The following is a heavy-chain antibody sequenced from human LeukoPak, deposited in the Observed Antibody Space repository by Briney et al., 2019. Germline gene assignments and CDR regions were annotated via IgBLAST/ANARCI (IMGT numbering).Heavy chain of an antibody. CDR2: ISSSSTTI. D-gene: IGHD3-22*01. Sequence: PGGSLRLSCAASGFTFSSYEMNWVRQAPGKGLEWVSYISSSSTTIYYADSVKGRFTISRDNAKNSLWLQMNSLRDEDTAVYYCARLDYYHFDYWGQGTVVTVSS. V-gene: IGHV3-48*02. CDR1: GFTFSSYE. J-gene: IGHJ4*02. CDR3: ARLDYYHFDY.